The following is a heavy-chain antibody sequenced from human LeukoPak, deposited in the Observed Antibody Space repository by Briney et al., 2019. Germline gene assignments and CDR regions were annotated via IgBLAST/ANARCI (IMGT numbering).Heavy chain of an antibody. CDR2: IIPIFGTA. Sequence: GASVKVSCKASGGTFSSYAISWVRQAPGQGLEWMGGIIPIFGTANYAQKFQGRVTITADESTSTAYMELSSLRSEDTAVYYCARDYDYDSSGYYLHNWFDPWGQGTLVTVSS. V-gene: IGHV1-69*01. CDR1: GGTFSSYA. D-gene: IGHD3-22*01. J-gene: IGHJ5*02. CDR3: ARDYDYDSSGYYLHNWFDP.